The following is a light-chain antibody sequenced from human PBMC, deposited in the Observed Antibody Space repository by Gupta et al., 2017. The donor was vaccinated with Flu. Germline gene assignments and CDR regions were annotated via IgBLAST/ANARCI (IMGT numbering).Light chain of an antibody. V-gene: IGKV3-15*01. CDR2: GAS. J-gene: IGKJ1*01. CDR3: QHYNNWPWA. CDR1: QSVSSN. Sequence: PATLSMSPRERATLSCRASQSVSSNLAWYQQKPGQAPRLLIYGASARATGIPARFSGSGSGTEFTLTISSLQSEDFAVYFCQHYNNWPWAFGPGTTVEIK.